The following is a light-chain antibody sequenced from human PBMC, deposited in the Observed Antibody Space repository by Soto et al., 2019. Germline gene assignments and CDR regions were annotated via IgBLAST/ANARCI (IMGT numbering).Light chain of an antibody. Sequence: EVVLTQSPGTLSLSPGERATLSCRASQSVTNKYLAWYQQKPGQAPRLLIFGSSDRATGIPDRFGGSGSGTDFTLTISRLEPEDFAVYYCQQYGSSPPYTFGQGTTLEI. CDR1: QSVTNKY. CDR3: QQYGSSPPYT. J-gene: IGKJ2*01. CDR2: GSS. V-gene: IGKV3-20*01.